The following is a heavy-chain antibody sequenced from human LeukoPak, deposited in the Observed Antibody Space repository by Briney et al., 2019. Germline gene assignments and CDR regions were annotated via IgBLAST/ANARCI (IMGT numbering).Heavy chain of an antibody. D-gene: IGHD5-18*01. J-gene: IGHJ4*02. CDR1: GFTFSSYS. V-gene: IGHV3-48*04. CDR2: ISSSGSTI. CDR3: ARGERYSYGYFLYYFDY. Sequence: GGSLRLSCAAYGFTFSSYSMNWVRQAPGKGLEWVSYISSSGSTIYYADSVKGRFTISRDNAKNSLYLQMNSLRAEDTAVYYCARGERYSYGYFLYYFDYWGQGTLVTVSS.